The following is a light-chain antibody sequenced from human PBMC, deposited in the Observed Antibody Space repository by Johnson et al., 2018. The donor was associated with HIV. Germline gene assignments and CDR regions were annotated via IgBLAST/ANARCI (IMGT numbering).Light chain of an antibody. J-gene: IGLJ1*01. CDR1: YSNIGNNY. CDR3: GTWDSSLSAGEV. Sequence: SVLTQPPSVSAAPGQKVTISCSGSYSNIGNNYVSWYQQVPGTAPKLLIYDNDKRPSGIPDRFSASKSGTSATLGITGLQTGDEADYYCGTWDSSLSAGEVFGTGTKVTVL. V-gene: IGLV1-51*01. CDR2: DND.